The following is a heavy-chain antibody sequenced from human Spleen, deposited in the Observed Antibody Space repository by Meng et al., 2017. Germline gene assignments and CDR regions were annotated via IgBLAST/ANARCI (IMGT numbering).Heavy chain of an antibody. CDR2: IYYSGST. D-gene: IGHD6-19*01. CDR1: GCSISSGSYY. Sequence: LQWSGLGLLKPSWTWPPPSTVSGCSISSGSYYWGWIRPPPGKGLEWIGSIYYSGSTYYNPSLKSGVTISVDTSKNQFSLKLSSVTTADTAVYYCARIRAVAGTSYYFDYWGQGTLVTVSS. CDR3: ARIRAVAGTSYYFDY. J-gene: IGHJ4*02. V-gene: IGHV4-39*07.